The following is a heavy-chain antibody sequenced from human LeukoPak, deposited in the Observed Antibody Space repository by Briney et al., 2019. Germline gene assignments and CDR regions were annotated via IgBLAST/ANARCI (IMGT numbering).Heavy chain of an antibody. CDR1: GGSISSYY. Sequence: SETLSLTCTVSGGSISSYYWNWIRQPPGKGLEWIGYIYYSGSTNYNPSLKSRVTISIDTSKNQFSLKLSSVTAADTAVYYCARSGYSSNWSFDYWGQGTLVTASS. J-gene: IGHJ4*02. D-gene: IGHD6-13*01. V-gene: IGHV4-59*01. CDR2: IYYSGST. CDR3: ARSGYSSNWSFDY.